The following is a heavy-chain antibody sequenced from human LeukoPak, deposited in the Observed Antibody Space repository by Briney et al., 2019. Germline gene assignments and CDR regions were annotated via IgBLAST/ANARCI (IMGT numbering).Heavy chain of an antibody. Sequence: PGGSLRLSCAASGFTFSDFYMGWIRQAPGKGLKWVAYTSRGDSPTYHADSVRGRFTISRDNAKNLLYLQMNSLRVDDTAVYYCARLGAGLGSWGQGTLVTVSS. V-gene: IGHV3-11*01. J-gene: IGHJ4*02. CDR1: GFTFSDFY. CDR3: ARLGAGLGS. CDR2: TSRGDSPT. D-gene: IGHD4/OR15-4a*01.